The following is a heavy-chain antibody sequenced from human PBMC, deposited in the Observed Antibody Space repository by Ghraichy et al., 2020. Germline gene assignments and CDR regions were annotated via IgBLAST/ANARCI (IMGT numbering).Heavy chain of an antibody. V-gene: IGHV4-61*02. Sequence: SETLSLTCTVSGGSISSGSYYWSWIRQPAGKGLEWIGRIYTSGSTNYNPSLKSQVTISVDTSKNQFSLKLSSVTAADTAVYYCAREGTITIFGVVTHHFDYWGQGTLVTVSS. CDR1: GGSISSGSYY. CDR2: IYTSGST. J-gene: IGHJ4*02. D-gene: IGHD3-3*01. CDR3: AREGTITIFGVVTHHFDY.